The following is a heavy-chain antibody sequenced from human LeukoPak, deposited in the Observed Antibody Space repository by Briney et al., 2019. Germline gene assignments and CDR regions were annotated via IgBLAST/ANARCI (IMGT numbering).Heavy chain of an antibody. Sequence: GASVKVSCKASGGIFSSYAISWVRQAPGQGLEWMGRIIPTLGIANYAQKFQGRVTITADKSTSTAYMELSSLRSEDTAVYYCARGVAVAGHMPVVWFDPWGQGTLVTVSS. CDR1: GGIFSSYA. V-gene: IGHV1-69*04. CDR3: ARGVAVAGHMPVVWFDP. CDR2: IIPTLGIA. D-gene: IGHD6-19*01. J-gene: IGHJ5*02.